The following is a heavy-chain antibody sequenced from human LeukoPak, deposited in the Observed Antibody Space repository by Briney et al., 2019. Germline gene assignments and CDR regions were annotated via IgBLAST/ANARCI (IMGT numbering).Heavy chain of an antibody. CDR3: ARDLRDYVGDY. D-gene: IGHD4-17*01. V-gene: IGHV1-46*01. CDR2: INPSGGST. Sequence: ASVKVSCKASGYTFTGYHMHWVRQAPGQGLGWMGIINPSGGSTSYAQKFQGRVTMTRDTSTSTVYMELSSLRSEDTAVYYCARDLRDYVGDYWGQGTLVTVSS. J-gene: IGHJ4*02. CDR1: GYTFTGYH.